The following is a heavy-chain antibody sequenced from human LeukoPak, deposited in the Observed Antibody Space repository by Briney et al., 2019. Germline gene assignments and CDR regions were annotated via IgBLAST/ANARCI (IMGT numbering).Heavy chain of an antibody. CDR1: GFTFSSYN. CDR2: ISSSRSTI. Sequence: GGSLRLSCAASGFTFSSYNMNWVRQAPGKGLEWVSYISSSRSTIYYADSVKGRFTISRDNAKNSLYLQMNSLRAEDTAVYYCARLHGDYYRSADYWGQGALVTVSS. D-gene: IGHD4-17*01. J-gene: IGHJ4*02. V-gene: IGHV3-48*04. CDR3: ARLHGDYYRSADY.